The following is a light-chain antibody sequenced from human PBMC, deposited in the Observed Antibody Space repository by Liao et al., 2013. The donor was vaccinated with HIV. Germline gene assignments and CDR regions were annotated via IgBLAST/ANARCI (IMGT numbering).Light chain of an antibody. V-gene: IGLV3-1*01. CDR1: KLGDTY. CDR2: QNY. CDR3: QTWGSSIVV. J-gene: IGLJ1*01. Sequence: SYELTQSPSVSVSPGQTANITCSGDKLGDTYACWYQQKPGQSPVLIIYQNYQRPSGTPERFSGSKSGNTATLTISGAQAMDEADYFCQTWGSSIVVFGTGTKVTVL.